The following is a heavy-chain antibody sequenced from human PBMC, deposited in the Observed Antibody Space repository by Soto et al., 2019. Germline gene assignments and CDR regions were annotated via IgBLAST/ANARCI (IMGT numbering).Heavy chain of an antibody. Sequence: VSVKVSCKASGYTFTSYGICWVRQAPGQGLEWMGWISAYNGNTNYAQKLQGRVTMTTDTSTSTAYMELRSLRSDDTAVYYCARNVLLWFGDDYWGQGTLVTVSS. CDR3: ARNVLLWFGDDY. CDR2: ISAYNGNT. CDR1: GYTFTSYG. V-gene: IGHV1-18*01. D-gene: IGHD3-10*01. J-gene: IGHJ4*02.